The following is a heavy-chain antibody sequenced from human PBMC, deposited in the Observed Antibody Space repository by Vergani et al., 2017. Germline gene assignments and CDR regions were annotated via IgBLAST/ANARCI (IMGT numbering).Heavy chain of an antibody. D-gene: IGHD2-2*02. CDR3: ARGCGSTSCYKRGEDWFDP. CDR2: INPSGGST. J-gene: IGHJ5*02. V-gene: IGHV1-46*01. CDR1: GYTFTRYD. Sequence: QVQLVQSGAEVKKPGASVKVSCKASGYTFTRYDINWVRQATGQGLEWMGIINPSGGSTNYAQKFQGRVTMTRDTSTSTVFMELSSLRSEDTAVYYCARGCGSTSCYKRGEDWFDPWGQGTLVTVSS.